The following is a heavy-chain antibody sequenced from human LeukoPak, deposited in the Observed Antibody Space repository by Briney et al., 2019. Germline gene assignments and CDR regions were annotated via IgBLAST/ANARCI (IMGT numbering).Heavy chain of an antibody. CDR3: ARDSTAVAAHEGDY. D-gene: IGHD6-19*01. CDR1: GYTFTGYY. V-gene: IGHV1-2*02. CDR2: INPNSGGT. Sequence: ASVKVSCKASGYTFTGYYMHWVRQAPGQGLEWMGWINPNSGGTNYAQKFQGRVTMTRDTSISTAYMELSRLRSDDTAVYYCARDSTAVAAHEGDYWGQGTLVTVSS. J-gene: IGHJ4*02.